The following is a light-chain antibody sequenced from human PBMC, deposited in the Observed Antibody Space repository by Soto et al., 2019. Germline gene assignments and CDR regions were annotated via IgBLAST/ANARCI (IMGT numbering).Light chain of an antibody. V-gene: IGKV1-39*01. CDR3: QQRFSPLKYT. J-gene: IGKJ2*01. Sequence: DNQMTQSPSSLSAAVGDRVTISCRASESISTYINWYQQKSGKAPKLLIYSASKLQSGVPSTFSGSGSGTDFTLTINSLQPEDLATYYCQQRFSPLKYTFGQGTMLE. CDR2: SAS. CDR1: ESISTY.